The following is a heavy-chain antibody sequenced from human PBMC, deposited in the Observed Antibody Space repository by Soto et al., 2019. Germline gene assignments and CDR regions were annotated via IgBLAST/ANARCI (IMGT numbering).Heavy chain of an antibody. CDR2: IYYSGST. V-gene: IGHV4-61*05. CDR1: GGSISSSSYY. J-gene: IGHJ4*01. Sequence: SETLSLTCTVSGGSISSSSYYWGWIRQPPGKGLEWIGYIYYSGSTNYNPSLKSRVTISVDTSKNQFSLKLSSVTAADTAVYYCARQSLITYYYDSSGYRSHSNFDYWGHGTLVTVSS. D-gene: IGHD3-22*01. CDR3: ARQSLITYYYDSSGYRSHSNFDY.